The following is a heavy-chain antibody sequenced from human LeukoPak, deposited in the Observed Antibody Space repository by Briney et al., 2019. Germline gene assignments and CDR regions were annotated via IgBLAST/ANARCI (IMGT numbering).Heavy chain of an antibody. J-gene: IGHJ4*02. Sequence: PSVNLSCNLSRRTPSSFSTSWVRHPPEQGLEWMGRIIPILSIANYAQKFQGRVTHTADKYTNTAYMELSSLRSEDTAVYYCARAMIVVAENYYFDYWGQGTLVTVSS. CDR3: ARAMIVVAENYYFDY. D-gene: IGHD3-22*01. CDR1: RRTPSSFS. V-gene: IGHV1-69*04. CDR2: IIPILSIA.